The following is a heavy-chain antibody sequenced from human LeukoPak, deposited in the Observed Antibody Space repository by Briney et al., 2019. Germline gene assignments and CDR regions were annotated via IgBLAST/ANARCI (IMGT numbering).Heavy chain of an antibody. Sequence: SETLSLTCTVSGGSISSYYWSWIRQPPGKGLEWIGYIYYSGSINYNPSLKSRVTISVDTSKNQFSLKLSSVTAADTAVYYCASVRGYSYYFDYWGQGTLVTVSS. J-gene: IGHJ4*02. D-gene: IGHD5-18*01. CDR2: IYYSGSI. CDR3: ASVRGYSYYFDY. V-gene: IGHV4-59*01. CDR1: GGSISSYY.